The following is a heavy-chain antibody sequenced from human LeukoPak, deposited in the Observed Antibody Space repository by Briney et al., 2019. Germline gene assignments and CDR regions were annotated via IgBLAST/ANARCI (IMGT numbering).Heavy chain of an antibody. J-gene: IGHJ4*02. CDR2: ISYDGSNK. CDR1: GFTFSSYG. CDR3: AKESNGY. V-gene: IGHV3-30*18. D-gene: IGHD2-21*01. Sequence: GGSLRLSCAASGFTFSSYGMHWVRQAPGKGLEWEAVISYDGSNKYYADSVKGRFTISRDNSKNTLYLQMNSLRAEDTAVYYCAKESNGYWGQGTLVTVSS.